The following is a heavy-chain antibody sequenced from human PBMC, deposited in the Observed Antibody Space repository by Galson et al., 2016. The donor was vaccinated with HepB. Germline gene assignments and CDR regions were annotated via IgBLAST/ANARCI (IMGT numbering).Heavy chain of an antibody. J-gene: IGHJ5*02. CDR1: GGSFSGYY. D-gene: IGHD1-26*01. CDR2: INHSGST. V-gene: IGHV4-34*01. Sequence: SETLSLTCAVYGGSFSGYYWSWIRQPPGKGLEWIGEINHSGSTNYNPSLKSRVTTSVDTSKNQFSLKLTSVTAADTAIYYCARSNFYSRDAFFDPWGQGTLVTVSS. CDR3: ARSNFYSRDAFFDP.